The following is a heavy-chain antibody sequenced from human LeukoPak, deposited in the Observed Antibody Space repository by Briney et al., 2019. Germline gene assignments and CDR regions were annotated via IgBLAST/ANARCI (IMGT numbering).Heavy chain of an antibody. D-gene: IGHD6-19*01. CDR3: ARAQAPVAANDY. Sequence: ASVKVSCKASGYSFTDYFMHWVRQAPGQGLEWMGWVNTKSGGTNYAQRFQGRVTMTRDKSISTAYMELSRLRSDDTAVYYCARAQAPVAANDYWGQGTLVTVSS. V-gene: IGHV1-2*02. CDR1: GYSFTDYF. J-gene: IGHJ4*02. CDR2: VNTKSGGT.